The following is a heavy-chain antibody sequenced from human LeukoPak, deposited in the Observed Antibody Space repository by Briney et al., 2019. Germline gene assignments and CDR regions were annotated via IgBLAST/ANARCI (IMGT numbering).Heavy chain of an antibody. Sequence: KPSETLSLTCTVSGYSISSGYYWGWIRQPPGKGLEWIGSIYHSGSSYYNPSLKSRVTISVDTSKNQFSLKLSSVTAADTAVYYCARELREGSGYSDAFDIWGQGTMVTVSS. CDR3: ARELREGSGYSDAFDI. V-gene: IGHV4-38-2*02. D-gene: IGHD3-22*01. J-gene: IGHJ3*02. CDR2: IYHSGSS. CDR1: GYSISSGYY.